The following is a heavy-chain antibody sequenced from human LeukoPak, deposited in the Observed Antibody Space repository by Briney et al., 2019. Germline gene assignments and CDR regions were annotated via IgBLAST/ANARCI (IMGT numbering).Heavy chain of an antibody. V-gene: IGHV3-48*04. D-gene: IGHD3-22*01. CDR2: ISSSSSTI. CDR1: GFTFSSYS. CDR3: ARDPHYYDSSGEGY. Sequence: GGSLRLSCAASGFTFSSYSMNWVRQAPGKGLEWVSYISSSSSTIYYADSVKGRFTISRDNAKNSLYLQMNSLRAEDTAVYYCARDPHYYDSSGEGYWGQGTLVTVSS. J-gene: IGHJ4*02.